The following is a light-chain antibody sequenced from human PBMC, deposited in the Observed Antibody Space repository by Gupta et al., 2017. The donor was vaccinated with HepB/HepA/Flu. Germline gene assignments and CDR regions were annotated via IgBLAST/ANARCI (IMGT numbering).Light chain of an antibody. J-gene: IGKJ2*01. CDR2: DAS. V-gene: IGKV3-11*01. Sequence: EIVLTQSPATLSLSPGERVTLSCRASQSVNKYLAWYQQKGGQAPRLLINDASNRVTGIPVRCSGSGSGTDFTLTISSLEPEDSAVYYCQQRSSGPNTFGQGTKVEIK. CDR3: QQRSSGPNT. CDR1: QSVNKY.